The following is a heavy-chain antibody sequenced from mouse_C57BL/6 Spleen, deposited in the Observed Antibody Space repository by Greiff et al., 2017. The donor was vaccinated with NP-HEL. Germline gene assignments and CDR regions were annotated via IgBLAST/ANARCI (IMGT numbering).Heavy chain of an antibody. V-gene: IGHV1-7*01. J-gene: IGHJ4*01. Sequence: VQLQQSGAELAKPGASVKLSCKASGYTFTSYWMHWVKQRPGQGLEWIGYINPSSGYTKYNQKFKDKATLTADKSSSTAYMQLRSLTSEDSAVYYCANTPYAMDYWGQGTSVTVSS. CDR2: INPSSGYT. CDR1: GYTFTSYW. CDR3: ANTPYAMDY.